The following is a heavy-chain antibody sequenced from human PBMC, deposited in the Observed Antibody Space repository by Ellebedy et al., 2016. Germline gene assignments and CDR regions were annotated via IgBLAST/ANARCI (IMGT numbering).Heavy chain of an antibody. J-gene: IGHJ6*02. CDR3: AREVTGTTTFYYYYGMDV. D-gene: IGHD1-20*01. CDR1: GGSFSGYY. CDR2: INHSGST. V-gene: IGHV4-34*01. Sequence: GSLRLSXAVYGGSFSGYYWSWIRQPPGKGLEWIGEINHSGSTNYNPSLKSRVTISVDTSKNQFSLKLSSVTAADTAVYYCAREVTGTTTFYYYYGMDVWGQGTTVTVSS.